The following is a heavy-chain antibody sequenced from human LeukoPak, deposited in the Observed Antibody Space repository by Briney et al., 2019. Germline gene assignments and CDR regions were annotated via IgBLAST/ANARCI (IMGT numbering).Heavy chain of an antibody. V-gene: IGHV4-39*07. Sequence: SETLSLTCTVSGGSISSSSYYWGWIRQPPGKGLEWIGSIYYSGSTYYNPSLKSRVTISVDTSKNQFSLKLSSVTAADTAVYYCARVGGAAADPIFDYWGQGTLVTVSS. J-gene: IGHJ4*02. CDR1: GGSISSSSYY. CDR3: ARVGGAAADPIFDY. D-gene: IGHD6-13*01. CDR2: IYYSGST.